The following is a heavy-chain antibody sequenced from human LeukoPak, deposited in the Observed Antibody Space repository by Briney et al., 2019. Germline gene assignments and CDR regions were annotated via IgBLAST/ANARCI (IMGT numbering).Heavy chain of an antibody. CDR1: GGSISSSNYY. J-gene: IGHJ6*03. Sequence: SETLSLTCTVSGGSISSSNYYWGWIRQPPGKGLEWIGSIYYSGSTYYNPSLKSRVTILLDTSKNQFSLKVRSVTAADTAMYYCARDIYGYYYIDVWGKGTTVTVSS. CDR3: ARDIYGYYYIDV. D-gene: IGHD4-17*01. CDR2: IYYSGST. V-gene: IGHV4-39*07.